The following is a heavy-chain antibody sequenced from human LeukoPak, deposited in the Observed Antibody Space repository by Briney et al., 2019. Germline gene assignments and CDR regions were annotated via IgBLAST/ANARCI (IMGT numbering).Heavy chain of an antibody. CDR3: ARAGGGRITIFGAVTSYFDN. J-gene: IGHJ4*02. V-gene: IGHV3-21*01. CDR1: GFTFSSYS. Sequence: LGGSLRLSCAASGFTFSSYSMNWVRQAPGKGLEWVSSISSSSSYIFYADPVKGRFTISRDNAKNSLNLQMNSLRAEDTAVYYCARAGGGRITIFGAVTSYFDNWGQGTLVTVSA. CDR2: ISSSSSYI. D-gene: IGHD3-3*01.